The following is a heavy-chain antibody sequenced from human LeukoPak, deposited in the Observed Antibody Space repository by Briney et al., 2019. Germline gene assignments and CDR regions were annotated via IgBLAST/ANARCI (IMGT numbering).Heavy chain of an antibody. J-gene: IGHJ4*02. CDR2: ISSSGGNS. D-gene: IGHD2-21*02. V-gene: IGHV3-23*01. CDR3: AKEGAGCGGDCLYYFDY. Sequence: PGGSLRLSCAASGFTFTTYTMSWVREAPGKGLEWVSSISSSGGNSYYAASVKGRFTISRDNPKNTLYLQMNSLGAEDTAVYYCAKEGAGCGGDCLYYFDYWRQGTLVTVSS. CDR1: GFTFTTYT.